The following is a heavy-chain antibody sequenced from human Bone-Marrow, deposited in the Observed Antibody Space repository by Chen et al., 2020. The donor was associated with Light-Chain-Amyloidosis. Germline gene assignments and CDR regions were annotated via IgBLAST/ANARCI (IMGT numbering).Heavy chain of an antibody. V-gene: IGHV4-34*01. CDR2: INHSGST. CDR1: GGSFSGYY. D-gene: IGHD2-15*01. J-gene: IGHJ6*02. Sequence: QVQLQQWGAGLWKPSETLSLTCAVYGGSFSGYYWSWIRQPPGKGLEWSGEINHSGSTNYNPSLKSRVTISVDTSKNQFSLKLSSVTAADTAVYYCASGPGRYYYYYYGMDVWGQGTTVTVSS. CDR3: ASGPGRYYYYYYGMDV.